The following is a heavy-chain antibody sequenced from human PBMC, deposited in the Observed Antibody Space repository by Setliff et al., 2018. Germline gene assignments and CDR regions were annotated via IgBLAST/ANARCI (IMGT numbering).Heavy chain of an antibody. CDR2: ISGSGGST. CDR1: GFTFNTYW. CDR3: AGDPPGPHLVYTY. V-gene: IGHV3-23*01. D-gene: IGHD3-16*01. Sequence: PGGSLRLSCAASGFTFNTYWMHWVRQAPGKGLEWVSAISGSGGSTDYADSVKGRFTISRDNSKNTLYLQMNGLRAEDTAIYYCAGDPPGPHLVYTYWGQGALVTVSS. J-gene: IGHJ4*02.